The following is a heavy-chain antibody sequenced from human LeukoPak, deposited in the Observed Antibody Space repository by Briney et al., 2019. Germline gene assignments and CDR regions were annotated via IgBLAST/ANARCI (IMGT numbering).Heavy chain of an antibody. D-gene: IGHD5-24*01. CDR2: ISSSGSTI. V-gene: IGHV3-48*03. Sequence: GGSLRLSCAASGFTFSSYEMNWVRQAPGKGLEWVSYISSSGSTIYYADSVKGRFTISRDNAKNLLYLQMNSLRAEDTAVYYCAREDGYNFFPGGQGTLVTVSS. CDR3: AREDGYNFFP. CDR1: GFTFSSYE. J-gene: IGHJ5*02.